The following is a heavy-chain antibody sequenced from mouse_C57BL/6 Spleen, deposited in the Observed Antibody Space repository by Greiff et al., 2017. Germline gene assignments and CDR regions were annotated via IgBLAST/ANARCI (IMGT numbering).Heavy chain of an antibody. V-gene: IGHV1-15*01. CDR1: GYTFTDYE. CDR2: IDPETGGT. D-gene: IGHD1-1*01. Sequence: QVQLQQSGAELVRPGASVTLSCKASGYTFTDYEMHWVKQTPVHGLEWIGAIDPETGGTAYNQKFKGKAILTADKSSSTAYMELRSLTSEDSAVYYCTRSYGSSSYFDYWGQGTTLTVSS. CDR3: TRSYGSSSYFDY. J-gene: IGHJ2*01.